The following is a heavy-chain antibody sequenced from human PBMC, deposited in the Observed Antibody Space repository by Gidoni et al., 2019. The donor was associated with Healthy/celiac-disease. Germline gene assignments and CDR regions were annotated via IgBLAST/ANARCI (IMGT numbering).Heavy chain of an antibody. CDR3: ARGLGRQWLDEGAFDY. D-gene: IGHD6-19*01. J-gene: IGHJ4*02. Sequence: QVQLQQWGAGLLKPSETLSLTCAVYGGSFSGYYWSWIRQPPGKGLEWIGEINHSGSTNYNPSLKSRVTISVDTSKNQFSLKLSSVTAADTAVYYCARGLGRQWLDEGAFDYWGQGTLVTVSS. CDR1: GGSFSGYY. CDR2: INHSGST. V-gene: IGHV4-34*01.